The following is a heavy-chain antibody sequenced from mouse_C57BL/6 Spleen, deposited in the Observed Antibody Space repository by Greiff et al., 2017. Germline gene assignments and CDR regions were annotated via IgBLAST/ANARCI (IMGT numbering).Heavy chain of an antibody. CDR2: IDPSDSYT. Sequence: QVQLQQPGAELVRPGTSVKLSCKASGYTFTSYWMHWVKQRPGQGLEWIGVIDPSDSYTNYNQQFKGKGTLTVDTSSSKAYMQLSSLTSEDSSVYYCARGNGSSYYAMDYWGQGTSVTVSS. CDR3: ARGNGSSYYAMDY. J-gene: IGHJ4*01. CDR1: GYTFTSYW. V-gene: IGHV1-59*01. D-gene: IGHD1-1*01.